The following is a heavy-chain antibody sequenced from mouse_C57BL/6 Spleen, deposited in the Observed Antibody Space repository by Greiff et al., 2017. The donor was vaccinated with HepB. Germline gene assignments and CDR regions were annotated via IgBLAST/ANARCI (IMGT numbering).Heavy chain of an antibody. CDR1: GYSFSSSW. CDR2: IYPGDGDT. CDR3: ARDFDGSSSL. J-gene: IGHJ3*01. D-gene: IGHD1-1*01. Sequence: QVQLKHSGPELVKPGASVKISCKASGYSFSSSWMNWVKQRPGKGLEWIGRIYPGDGDTNYNGKFKGKATLTADKSSSTAYMQLSSLTSEDSAVYFCARDFDGSSSLWGQGTLVTVSA. V-gene: IGHV1-82*01.